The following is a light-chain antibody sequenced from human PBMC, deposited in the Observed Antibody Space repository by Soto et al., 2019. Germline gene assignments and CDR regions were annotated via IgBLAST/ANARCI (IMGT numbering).Light chain of an antibody. J-gene: IGKJ3*01. V-gene: IGKV3-15*01. CDR2: DAS. CDR1: QSVSSN. Sequence: ETVMTQSPATLSVSPGERPTLSCRASQSVSSNLAWYQQKPGQAPRLLIYDASTRAPGIPDRFSGSGSGTELTLTISRLQSEDFAVYYCQQYNTWPITFGPGTKVDIK. CDR3: QQYNTWPIT.